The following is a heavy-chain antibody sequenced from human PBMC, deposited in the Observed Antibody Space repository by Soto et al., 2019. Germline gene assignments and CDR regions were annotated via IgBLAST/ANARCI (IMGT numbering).Heavy chain of an antibody. V-gene: IGHV4-31*03. Sequence: TSETLSLTCTVSGGSISSGGYYWSWIRQHPGTGLEWIGHIYHRGSTYYNPSLKSRITISVDTSENQFSLKLSSVTAADTAVYYCARGPSPFDYWGQGTLVTVSS. CDR2: IYHRGST. CDR1: GGSISSGGYY. CDR3: ARGPSPFDY. J-gene: IGHJ4*02.